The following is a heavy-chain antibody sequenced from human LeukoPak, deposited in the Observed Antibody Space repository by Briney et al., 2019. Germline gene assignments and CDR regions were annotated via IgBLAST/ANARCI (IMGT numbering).Heavy chain of an antibody. CDR2: IKPTKTDGGAP. Sequence: GGSLRLSCAASGFTVSSNYMSWVRRAPGKGLEWVGRIKPTKTDGGAPFYATAFEGRITISRDDSRDMMYLQMNSLKTDDTGLYYCAREGSLYGYHSFDSWGQGTLVTVSS. CDR3: AREGSLYGYHSFDS. V-gene: IGHV3-15*01. J-gene: IGHJ4*02. D-gene: IGHD5-18*01. CDR1: GFTVSSNY.